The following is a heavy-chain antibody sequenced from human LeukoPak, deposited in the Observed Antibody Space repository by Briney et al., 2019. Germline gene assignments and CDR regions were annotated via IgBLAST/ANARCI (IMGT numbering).Heavy chain of an antibody. V-gene: IGHV1-18*01. Sequence: ASVKVSCKASGYTFTSYGISWVRQAPGQGLEWMGWISAYNGNTNYAQKPQGRVTMTTDTSTSTAYMELRSLRSDDTAVYYCARDRAYGSWYYDSSGFDYWGQGTLVTVSS. CDR2: ISAYNGNT. CDR3: ARDRAYGSWYYDSSGFDY. CDR1: GYTFTSYG. J-gene: IGHJ4*02. D-gene: IGHD3-22*01.